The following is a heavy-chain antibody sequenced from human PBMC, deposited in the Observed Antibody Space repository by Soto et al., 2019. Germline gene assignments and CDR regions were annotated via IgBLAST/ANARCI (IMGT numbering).Heavy chain of an antibody. CDR3: ARSPDSGDYVDY. Sequence: QVQLQESGPRLVQPSETLSLTCSVSGGSVSSDSYYWSWLRQPPGAGLEWIGYIYFSGTTNYNPSLESRVTRLVDSSKSQCSLKLSSVTAADTAVYYCARSPDSGDYVDYWGQGTLVAVSS. J-gene: IGHJ4*02. CDR1: GGSVSSDSYY. V-gene: IGHV4-61*01. CDR2: IYFSGTT. D-gene: IGHD4-17*01.